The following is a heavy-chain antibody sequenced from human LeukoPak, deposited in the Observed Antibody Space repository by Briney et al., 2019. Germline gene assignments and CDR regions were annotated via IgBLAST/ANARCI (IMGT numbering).Heavy chain of an antibody. D-gene: IGHD6-19*01. Sequence: ASVKVSCKASGYTFTSYYMHWVRQAPGQGLEWMGIIDPSGGSTSYAQKFQGRVTMTRDMSTSTVYMELSSLRSEDTAVYDCAIIAVAGKFDYWGQGTLVTVSS. V-gene: IGHV1-46*01. CDR1: GYTFTSYY. CDR3: AIIAVAGKFDY. J-gene: IGHJ4*02. CDR2: IDPSGGST.